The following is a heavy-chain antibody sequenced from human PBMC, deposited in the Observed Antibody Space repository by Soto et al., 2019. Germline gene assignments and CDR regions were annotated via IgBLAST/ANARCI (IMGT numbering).Heavy chain of an antibody. CDR1: GYTFTSYG. Sequence: QVQLVQSGAEVKKPGASVKVSCKASGYTFTSYGISWVRQAPGQGLEWMGWISAYNGNTNYAQKLQGRVTMTTDTSTSTAYMELRSLRSDDTAVYYCARVLPSKSSWLYYATHGSLYYGMDVWGQGTTVTVSS. V-gene: IGHV1-18*01. J-gene: IGHJ6*02. CDR2: ISAYNGNT. CDR3: ARVLPSKSSWLYYATHGSLYYGMDV. D-gene: IGHD1-26*01.